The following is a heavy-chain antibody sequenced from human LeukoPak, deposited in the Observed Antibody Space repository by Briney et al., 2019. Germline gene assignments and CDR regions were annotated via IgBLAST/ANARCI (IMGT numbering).Heavy chain of an antibody. D-gene: IGHD2-8*01. CDR3: VRVLPKATFDY. CDR2: IWYDGSNK. J-gene: IGHJ4*02. Sequence: PGGSLRLSCAASGFTFSSYGMHWVRQAPGKGLEWVAVIWYDGSNKYYADSVKGRFTISRDNSKNTLYLQMNSLRAEDTAVYYCVRVLPKATFDYWGQGTLVTVSS. V-gene: IGHV3-33*01. CDR1: GFTFSSYG.